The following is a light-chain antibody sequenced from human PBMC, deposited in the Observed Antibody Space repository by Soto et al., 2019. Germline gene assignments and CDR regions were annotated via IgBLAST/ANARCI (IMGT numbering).Light chain of an antibody. CDR3: QQYNNWLSTWT. CDR2: GAS. V-gene: IGKV3-15*01. J-gene: IGKJ1*01. Sequence: EIVVTQSPATLSSSPGERATLSCRASQSVSSNLAWYQQKPGQAPRLLIYGASTRATGIPARFSGSGSGTEFTLTISILQSEDFAVYYCQQYNNWLSTWTFGQGSKVDIK. CDR1: QSVSSN.